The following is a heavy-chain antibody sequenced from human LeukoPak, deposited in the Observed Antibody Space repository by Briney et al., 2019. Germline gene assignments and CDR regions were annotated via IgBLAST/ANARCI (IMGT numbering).Heavy chain of an antibody. CDR1: GGSFSGYY. D-gene: IGHD5-12*01. J-gene: IGHJ4*02. CDR3: AREKWRVELDY. CDR2: INHSGST. Sequence: PSETLSLACAVYGGSFSGYYWSWIRQPPGKGLGWIGEINHSGSTNYNPSLKSRVTISVDTSKNQFSLKLSSVTAADTAVYYCAREKWRVELDYWGQGTLVTVSS. V-gene: IGHV4-34*01.